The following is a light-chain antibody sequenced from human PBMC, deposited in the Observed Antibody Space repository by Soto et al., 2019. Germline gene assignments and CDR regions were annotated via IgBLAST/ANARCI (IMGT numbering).Light chain of an antibody. CDR2: AAS. Sequence: EIVMTQSPATLSVSPGERATLSCRASQSVSRNLAWYQQKPGQAPRLLIYAASTRATGIPARFSGSGSGTEFTLTISSLQSEDFAVYYCQQYNNWPYTFGQGTKLVIK. J-gene: IGKJ2*01. CDR3: QQYNNWPYT. V-gene: IGKV3-15*01. CDR1: QSVSRN.